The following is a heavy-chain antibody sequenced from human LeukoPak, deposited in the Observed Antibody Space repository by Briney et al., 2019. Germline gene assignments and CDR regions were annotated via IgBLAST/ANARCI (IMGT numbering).Heavy chain of an antibody. CDR1: GFTFSSYS. CDR3: ARDCRPYCASSSYYHMDV. Sequence: PGGSLRLSCAASGFTFSSYSMNWVRQAPGKGLEWVANIKQDGSEKYYVDSVKGRFTISRDNAKNSLYLQMNSLRAEDTAVYYCARDCRPYCASSSYYHMDVWGQGTTVTVSS. D-gene: IGHD2-21*02. CDR2: IKQDGSEK. V-gene: IGHV3-7*01. J-gene: IGHJ6*02.